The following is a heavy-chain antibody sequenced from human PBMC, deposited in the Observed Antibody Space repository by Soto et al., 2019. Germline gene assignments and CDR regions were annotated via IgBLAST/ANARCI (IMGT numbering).Heavy chain of an antibody. D-gene: IGHD3-3*01. Sequence: GGSLRLSCAASGFSFSNYAMSWVRQAPGKGLEWLSGIGGRGTSAYYADSVKGRFTISRDNSKNTLYLQMNSLRAEDTAVYYCAKGALRRFLSYWGQGTLVTVSS. CDR2: IGGRGTSA. J-gene: IGHJ4*02. CDR3: AKGALRRFLSY. V-gene: IGHV3-23*01. CDR1: GFSFSNYA.